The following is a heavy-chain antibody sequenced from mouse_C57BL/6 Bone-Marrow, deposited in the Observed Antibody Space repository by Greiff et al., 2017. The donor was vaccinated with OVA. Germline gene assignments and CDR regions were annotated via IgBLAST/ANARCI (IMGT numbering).Heavy chain of an antibody. D-gene: IGHD2-3*01. Sequence: EVKLMESGGGLVKPGGSLKLSCAASGFTFSDYGMHWVRQAPEKGLEWVAYISSGSSTIYYADTVKGRFTISRDNAKNTLFLQMTSLRSEDTAMYYCARRMVTTCYYYAMDYWGQGTSVTVSS. CDR3: ARRMVTTCYYYAMDY. CDR1: GFTFSDYG. V-gene: IGHV5-17*01. CDR2: ISSGSSTI. J-gene: IGHJ4*01.